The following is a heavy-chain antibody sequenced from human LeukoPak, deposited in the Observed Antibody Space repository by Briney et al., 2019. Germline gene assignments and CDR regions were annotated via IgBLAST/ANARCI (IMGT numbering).Heavy chain of an antibody. J-gene: IGHJ6*02. D-gene: IGHD2-2*01. CDR3: GRGGIVVVPATMGGNFGMDV. CDR1: GGSISTTNW. Sequence: PSGTLSLTCGVSGGSISTTNWWTWVRPPPGEGLEWIGEVHLSGRTNYNPSLKSRVTISVDTSKNQFSLRLSSVTAADTAVYYCGRGGIVVVPATMGGNFGMDVWGQGTTVTVSS. CDR2: VHLSGRT. V-gene: IGHV4-4*02.